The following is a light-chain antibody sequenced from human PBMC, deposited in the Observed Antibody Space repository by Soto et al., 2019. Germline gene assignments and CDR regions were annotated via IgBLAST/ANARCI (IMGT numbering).Light chain of an antibody. J-gene: IGKJ5*01. Sequence: EIVLTQSPATLSLSPGERATLSCRASQSVSNDLAWYQQKPGQAPRLLIDNASRRATGIPARFSGSGSGTDFTLSISTLEPDDCAVYYCQHLRTFGQGTRLEIK. V-gene: IGKV3-11*01. CDR2: NAS. CDR1: QSVSND. CDR3: QHLRT.